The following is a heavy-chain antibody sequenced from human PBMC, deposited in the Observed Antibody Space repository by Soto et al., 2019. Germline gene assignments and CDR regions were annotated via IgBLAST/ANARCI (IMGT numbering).Heavy chain of an antibody. CDR2: IYYSGST. Sequence: PSETLSLTCTVSGGSISSYYWSWIRQPPGKGLEWIGYIYYSGSTNYNPSLKSRVTISVDTSKSQFSLKLSSVTAADTAVYYCARGIAAADYYFDYWGQGTLVTVSS. CDR3: ARGIAAADYYFDY. CDR1: GGSISSYY. J-gene: IGHJ4*02. D-gene: IGHD6-13*01. V-gene: IGHV4-59*01.